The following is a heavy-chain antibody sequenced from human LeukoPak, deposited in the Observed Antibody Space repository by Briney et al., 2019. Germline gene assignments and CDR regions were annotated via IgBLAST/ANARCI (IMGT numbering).Heavy chain of an antibody. CDR3: GRPQVLPLDVFNI. Sequence: SETLSLTCSVSDDPLSRYCWSWIRQSPGKGLEWIGYVHHSGNTDYNPTFKGRVTMSIDTSKNQFSMRLRSVTAADTAVYYCGRPQVLPLDVFNIWGQGTVVTVSS. CDR2: VHHSGNT. CDR1: DDPLSRYC. J-gene: IGHJ3*02. V-gene: IGHV4-59*08.